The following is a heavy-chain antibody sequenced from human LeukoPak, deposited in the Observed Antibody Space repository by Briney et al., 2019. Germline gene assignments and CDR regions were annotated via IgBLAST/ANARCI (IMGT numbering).Heavy chain of an antibody. V-gene: IGHV3-23*01. D-gene: IGHD6-13*01. CDR1: GFTFTDYY. CDR2: IGGSGSGGDT. CDR3: AKDKAGSTAYYFDY. J-gene: IGHJ4*02. Sequence: GGSLRLSCAASGFTFTDYYMSWIRQAPGKGLEWVSAIGGSGSGGDTYYADSVKGRFTISRDNSKNTLYLQMSSLRAEDTAVYYCAKDKAGSTAYYFDYWGQGTLVTVSS.